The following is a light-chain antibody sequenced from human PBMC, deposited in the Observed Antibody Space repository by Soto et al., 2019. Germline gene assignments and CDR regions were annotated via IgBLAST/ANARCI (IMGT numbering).Light chain of an antibody. CDR2: DVT. CDR1: SSDFGDYNF. CDR3: SSFTNSKTYV. V-gene: IGLV2-14*03. Sequence: QSVLTQPASVSGSPGQSIIISCTGTSSDFGDYNFVSWYQQHPDRAPKLMIYDVTNRPSGISNRLSGFKSGNTASLIISGLQAEDEADYYCSSFTNSKTYVFGSGTQLTVL. J-gene: IGLJ7*01.